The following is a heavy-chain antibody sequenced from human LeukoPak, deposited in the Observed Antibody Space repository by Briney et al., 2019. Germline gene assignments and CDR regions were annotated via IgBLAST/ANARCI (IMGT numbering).Heavy chain of an antibody. CDR3: ARDDPGIAVAGSGTPNWFDP. CDR2: IIPIFGTA. V-gene: IGHV1-69*05. J-gene: IGHJ5*02. CDR1: GGTFSSYA. D-gene: IGHD6-19*01. Sequence: SVKVSCKASGGTFSSYAISWVRQAPGQGLEWMGGIIPIFGTANYAQKFQGRVTITTDESTSTAYMELSSLRSADTAVYYCARDDPGIAVAGSGTPNWFDPWGQGTLVTVSS.